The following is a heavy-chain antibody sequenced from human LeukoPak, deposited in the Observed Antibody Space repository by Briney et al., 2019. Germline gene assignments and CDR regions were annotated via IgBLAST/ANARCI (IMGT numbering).Heavy chain of an antibody. J-gene: IGHJ4*02. Sequence: GGSLRLSCAASGFTFSTYGMIWVRQAPGKGLEWLSYISSSSDSIKYADSVKGRFTSSRDNAKNSLYLQMNSLRAEDTAVYYCAKSRIGFSGQLDHWGQGALTTVSS. V-gene: IGHV3-48*04. CDR3: AKSRIGFSGQLDH. CDR1: GFTFSTYG. D-gene: IGHD5-12*01. CDR2: ISSSSDSI.